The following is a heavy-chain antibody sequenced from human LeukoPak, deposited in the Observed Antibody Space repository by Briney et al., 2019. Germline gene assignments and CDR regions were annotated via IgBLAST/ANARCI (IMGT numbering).Heavy chain of an antibody. V-gene: IGHV3-20*04. Sequence: PGGSLRLSCAASGFTFDDYGMSWVRRAPGKGLEWVSGINWNGGSTGYADYVKGRFTISRDNAKNSLYLQMNSLRAEDTALYYCARGTLKAAATDFDYWGQGTLVTVSS. CDR3: ARGTLKAAATDFDY. CDR1: GFTFDDYG. J-gene: IGHJ4*02. CDR2: INWNGGST. D-gene: IGHD6-13*01.